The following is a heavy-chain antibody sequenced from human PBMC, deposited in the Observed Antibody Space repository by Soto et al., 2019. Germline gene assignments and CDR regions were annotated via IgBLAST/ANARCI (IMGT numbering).Heavy chain of an antibody. Sequence: QITLKESGPTLVKPTQTLTLTCTFSGFSLITSGVAVGWIRQPPGQALEWLALIYWSDDKRYSPSLKSRLTITKDTSKNQVVLTMTNMDPVDTATYNCAHRRDYDGSVYFGRPDYWGQGTLVTVSS. J-gene: IGHJ4*02. CDR1: GFSLITSGVA. V-gene: IGHV2-5*01. CDR2: IYWSDDK. CDR3: AHRRDYDGSVYFGRPDY. D-gene: IGHD3-22*01.